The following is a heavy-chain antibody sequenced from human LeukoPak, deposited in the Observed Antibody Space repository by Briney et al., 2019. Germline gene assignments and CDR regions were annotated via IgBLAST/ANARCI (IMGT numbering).Heavy chain of an antibody. CDR2: IYAGDSDT. CDR3: ARQYCSSTSCSYGMDV. CDR1: GDSFTSYW. D-gene: IGHD2-2*01. V-gene: IGHV5-51*01. Sequence: GEPLKISCKGSGDSFTSYWIGWLRQMPGKGLEWMGIIYAGDSDTRYSPSFQGQVTISADKSISTAYLQWSSLKASDTAMYYCARQYCSSTSCSYGMDVWGQGTTVTVSS. J-gene: IGHJ6*02.